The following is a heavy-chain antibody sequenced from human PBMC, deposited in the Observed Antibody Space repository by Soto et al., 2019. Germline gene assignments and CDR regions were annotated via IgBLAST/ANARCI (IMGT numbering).Heavy chain of an antibody. CDR3: ARDQGITTFGVYSMYYYGMDV. Sequence: GASVKVSCKASGYTFTRSAISSARQAPGQGLEWLGWINPDNGNTNYAQHLQGRVSLTTDTSTSTAYMDLRSLRSDDTAVHYCARDQGITTFGVYSMYYYGMDVWGQGTTVTVSS. J-gene: IGHJ6*02. D-gene: IGHD3-3*01. V-gene: IGHV1-18*01. CDR1: GYTFTRSA. CDR2: INPDNGNT.